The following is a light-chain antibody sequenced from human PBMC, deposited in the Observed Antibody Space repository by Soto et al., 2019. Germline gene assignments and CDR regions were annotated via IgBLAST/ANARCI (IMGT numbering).Light chain of an antibody. V-gene: IGKV1-33*01. J-gene: IGKJ4*01. CDR3: QQYNNLPLT. Sequence: DIQMTQSPSSLSPSIGDRVTITCLATQDIRNYLNWYQQKPGKAPKLLIFDASNLEVGVPSRFSGSGSGTNFTFTITSLQPEDIATYYCQQYNNLPLTFGGGTKVETK. CDR1: QDIRNY. CDR2: DAS.